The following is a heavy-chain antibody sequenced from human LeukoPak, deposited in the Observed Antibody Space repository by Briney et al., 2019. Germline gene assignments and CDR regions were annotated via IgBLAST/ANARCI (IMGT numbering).Heavy chain of an antibody. CDR1: GFTFDDYA. CDR2: ISWNSGSI. D-gene: IGHD6-13*01. Sequence: GGSLRLSCAASGFTFDDYAMHWVRQAPGKGLEWASGISWNSGSIGYADSVKGRFTISRDNAKNSLYLQMNSLRAEDTALYYCAKGDGLVHAGIDYWGQGTLVTVSS. J-gene: IGHJ4*02. V-gene: IGHV3-9*01. CDR3: AKGDGLVHAGIDY.